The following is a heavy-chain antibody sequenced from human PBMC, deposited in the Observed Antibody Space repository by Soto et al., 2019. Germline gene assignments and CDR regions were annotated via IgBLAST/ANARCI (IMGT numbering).Heavy chain of an antibody. CDR3: ARGNPDIVLMVYTYRSYYFDY. V-gene: IGHV1-69*12. CDR2: IIPIFGTA. D-gene: IGHD2-8*01. Sequence: QVQLVQSGAEVKKPGSSVKVSCKASGGTFSSYAISWVRQAPGQGLEWMGGIIPIFGTANYAQKFQGRVTITADESTSTAYMELSSLRSEDTAVYYCARGNPDIVLMVYTYRSYYFDYWGQGTLVTVSS. J-gene: IGHJ4*02. CDR1: GGTFSSYA.